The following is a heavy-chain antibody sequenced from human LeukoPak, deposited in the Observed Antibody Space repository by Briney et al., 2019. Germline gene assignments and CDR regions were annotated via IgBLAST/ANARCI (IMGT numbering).Heavy chain of an antibody. Sequence: ASVKVSCKASGYTFTGYYMHWVRQAPGQGLEWMGWINPNSGGTNYAQKFQGRVTMTRDTSINTDYMELSRRRSDDTAVYYCAKEDSGSSIDYWGQGTLVTVSS. D-gene: IGHD1-26*01. CDR2: INPNSGGT. CDR3: AKEDSGSSIDY. V-gene: IGHV1-2*02. CDR1: GYTFTGYY. J-gene: IGHJ4*02.